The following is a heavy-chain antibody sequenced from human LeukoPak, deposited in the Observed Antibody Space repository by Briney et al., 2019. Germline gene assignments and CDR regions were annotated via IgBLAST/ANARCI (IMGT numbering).Heavy chain of an antibody. D-gene: IGHD6-19*01. Sequence: GASVKVSCKASGYSFTSYDINWVRQAPGQGLEWMGWMNPNSGDTGYAQKFQGRVTMTRNTSITTAYMELSSLTSEDTAVYYCARDPAGVEVAGHGSYDYWGQGTLVTVSS. CDR2: MNPNSGDT. CDR3: ARDPAGVEVAGHGSYDY. CDR1: GYSFTSYD. V-gene: IGHV1-8*01. J-gene: IGHJ4*02.